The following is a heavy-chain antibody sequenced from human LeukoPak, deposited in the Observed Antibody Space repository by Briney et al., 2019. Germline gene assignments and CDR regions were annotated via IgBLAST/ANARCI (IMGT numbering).Heavy chain of an antibody. Sequence: GGSLRLSCAASGFTFSSYWMSWVRQAPGKGLEWVANIKQDGSEKYYVDSVKGRFTISRDNAKNSLYLQMNSLRAEDTAVYYCARVGWGYCSSTSCYLAPPYFDHWGQGTLVTVSS. V-gene: IGHV3-7*01. CDR3: ARVGWGYCSSTSCYLAPPYFDH. CDR2: IKQDGSEK. CDR1: GFTFSSYW. J-gene: IGHJ4*02. D-gene: IGHD2-2*01.